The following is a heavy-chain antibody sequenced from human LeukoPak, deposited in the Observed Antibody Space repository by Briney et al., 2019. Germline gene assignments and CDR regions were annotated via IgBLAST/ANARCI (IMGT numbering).Heavy chain of an antibody. D-gene: IGHD3-10*01. V-gene: IGHV3-7*01. CDR3: ARERITINGDYFDN. J-gene: IGHJ4*01. CDR1: RFTFSNYW. Sequence: PGGSLRLSCAASRFTFSNYWMTWVRQAPGKGLEWVANINQDGSKNDYVDSVKGRFIISRDNAKNSLFLQMNSLTVADTAMYYCARERITINGDYFDNWGQGTLVSVSS. CDR2: INQDGSKN.